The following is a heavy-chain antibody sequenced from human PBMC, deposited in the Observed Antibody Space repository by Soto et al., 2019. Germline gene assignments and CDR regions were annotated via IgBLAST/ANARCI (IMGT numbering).Heavy chain of an antibody. CDR3: ARRELVSCGGDCYSKYFQY. J-gene: IGHJ1*01. Sequence: GGSLRLSCAAFGFTVSDNYMSWVRQAPGKRLEWVSVIYSSGSTYYPDSVKGRFTISRDNAKNSLYLQMDSLRAEDTAVYYCARRELVSCGGDCYSKYFQYWGQGTLVTVS. CDR2: IYSSGST. V-gene: IGHV3-66*04. CDR1: GFTVSDNY. D-gene: IGHD2-21*02.